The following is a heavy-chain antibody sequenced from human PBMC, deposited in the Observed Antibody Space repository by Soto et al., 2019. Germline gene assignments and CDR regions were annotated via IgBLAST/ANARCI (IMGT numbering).Heavy chain of an antibody. J-gene: IGHJ4*02. CDR3: ARLRVVFDY. CDR1: GGSISSYY. Sequence: TSETLSLTCTVSGGSISSYYWSWIRQPPGKGLEWIGYIYYSGSTNYNPSLKSRVTISVDTSKNQFSLKLSSVTAADTAVYYCARLRVVFDYWGQGTLVTVSS. V-gene: IGHV4-59*08. D-gene: IGHD3-16*01. CDR2: IYYSGST.